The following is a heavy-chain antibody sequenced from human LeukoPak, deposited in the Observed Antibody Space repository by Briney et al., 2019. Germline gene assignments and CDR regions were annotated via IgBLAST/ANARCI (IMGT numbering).Heavy chain of an antibody. V-gene: IGHV5-51*01. CDR2: IYPGDSDT. CDR3: ASFVRTGLPYYFDY. CDR1: GYSFTRYW. Sequence: GESPKISCKGSGYSFTRYWIGWVRQMPGKGLEWIGIIYPGDSDTRYSPSFQGQVTISADKSISTAYLQWSSLKASDTAMYYCASFVRTGLPYYFDYWGQGALVTVSS. D-gene: IGHD3/OR15-3a*01. J-gene: IGHJ4*02.